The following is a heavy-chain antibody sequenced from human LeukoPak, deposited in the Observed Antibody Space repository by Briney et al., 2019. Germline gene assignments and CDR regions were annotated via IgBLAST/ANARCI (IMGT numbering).Heavy chain of an antibody. Sequence: SETLSLTCTVSGGSINSGSYYWSWIRQPPGKGLEWIGYIYYSGSTNYNPSLKSRVTISVDTSKNQFSLKLSSVTAADTAVYYCARDIRGNYGQLVPLYWYFDLWGRGTLVTVSS. CDR2: IYYSGST. CDR3: ARDIRGNYGQLVPLYWYFDL. J-gene: IGHJ2*01. V-gene: IGHV4-61*01. D-gene: IGHD6-6*01. CDR1: GGSINSGSYY.